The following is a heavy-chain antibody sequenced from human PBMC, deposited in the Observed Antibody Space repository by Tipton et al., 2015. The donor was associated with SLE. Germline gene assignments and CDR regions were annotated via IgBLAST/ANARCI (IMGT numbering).Heavy chain of an antibody. D-gene: IGHD6-19*01. CDR3: ARESGYTSAWSPGY. J-gene: IGHJ4*02. Sequence: SLRLSCAASGFTFITHAMHWVRQAPGKGLEGVSVISYDGSAKYYGASVKGRFTVSSDDSQNTLYLQMNSLRTEDTAMYYCARESGYTSAWSPGYWGQGTLVTVSS. CDR1: GFTFITHA. CDR2: ISYDGSAK. V-gene: IGHV3-30*01.